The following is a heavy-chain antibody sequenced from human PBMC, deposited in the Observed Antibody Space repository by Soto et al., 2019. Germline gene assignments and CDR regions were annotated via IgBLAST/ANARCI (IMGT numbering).Heavy chain of an antibody. CDR2: IDPSDSYT. CDR3: AREANTYCSSTSCQSGSHPDY. D-gene: IGHD2-2*01. CDR1: GYSFTSYW. J-gene: IGHJ4*01. Sequence: GESLKISCKGSGYSFTSYWISWVRQMPGKGLEWMGRIDPSDSYTNYSPSFQGHVTISADKSISTAYLQWSSLKASDTAMYYCAREANTYCSSTSCQSGSHPDYWGHGTLVTVSS. V-gene: IGHV5-10-1*01.